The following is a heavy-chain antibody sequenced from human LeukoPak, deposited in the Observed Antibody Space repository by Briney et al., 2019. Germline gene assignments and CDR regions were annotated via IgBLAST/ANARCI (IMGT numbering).Heavy chain of an antibody. CDR3: ARALRFLEYNWFDP. CDR1: GGSISSSSYY. V-gene: IGHV4-39*01. D-gene: IGHD3-3*01. CDR2: IYYSGST. J-gene: IGHJ5*02. Sequence: SETLSLTCTVSGGSISSSSYYWGWIRQPPGKGLEWIGSIYYSGSTYYNPSLKSRVTISVDTSKNQFSLKLSSVTAADTAVYYCARALRFLEYNWFDPWGQGTLVTVSS.